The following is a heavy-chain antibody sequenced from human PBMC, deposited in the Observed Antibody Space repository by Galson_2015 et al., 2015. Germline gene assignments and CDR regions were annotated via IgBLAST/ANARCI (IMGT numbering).Heavy chain of an antibody. CDR1: GFTFSSYR. CDR2: ISSSSSYI. D-gene: IGHD3-10*01. V-gene: IGHV3-21*01. CDR3: AREGPGDYYGSGSPRAWNYYYYGMDV. J-gene: IGHJ6*02. Sequence: SLRLSCAASGFTFSSYRMNWVRQAPGKGLEWVSSISSSSSYIYYADSVKGRFTISRDNAKNSLYLQMNSLRAEDTAVYYCAREGPGDYYGSGSPRAWNYYYYGMDVWGQGTTVTVSS.